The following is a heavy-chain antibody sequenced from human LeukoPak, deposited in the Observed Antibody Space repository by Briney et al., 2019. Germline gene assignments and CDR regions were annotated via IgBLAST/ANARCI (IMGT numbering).Heavy chain of an antibody. D-gene: IGHD5-24*01. CDR2: IYSGGST. CDR1: GFTFSSYA. J-gene: IGHJ4*02. Sequence: PGGSLRLSCAASGFTFSSYAMNWVRQAPGKGLEWVSVIYSGGSTYYADSVKGRFTISRDNSKNTLYLQMNSLRAEDTAVYYCARGRDGYNLDYWGQGTLVTVSS. V-gene: IGHV3-66*01. CDR3: ARGRDGYNLDY.